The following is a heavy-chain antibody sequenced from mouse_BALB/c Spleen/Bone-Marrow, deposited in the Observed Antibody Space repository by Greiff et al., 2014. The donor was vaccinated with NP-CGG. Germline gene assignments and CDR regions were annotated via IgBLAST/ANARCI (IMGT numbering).Heavy chain of an antibody. V-gene: IGHV14-3*02. CDR1: GFNIKDTY. Sequence: VQLKQSGAELVKPGASVKLSCTASGFNIKDTYMHWVKQRPEQGLERIGRIDPANGNTKCDPKFQGKATITADTSSNTAYLQLSSLTSEDTAVYYCARWEYYAMDYWGQGTSVTVSS. CDR2: IDPANGNT. D-gene: IGHD4-1*01. J-gene: IGHJ4*01. CDR3: ARWEYYAMDY.